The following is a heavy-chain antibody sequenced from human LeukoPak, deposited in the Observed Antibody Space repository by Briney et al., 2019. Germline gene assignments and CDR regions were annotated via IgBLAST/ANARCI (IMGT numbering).Heavy chain of an antibody. D-gene: IGHD1-20*01. CDR3: ASGAPNWNDASFDY. CDR2: INPNSGGT. Sequence: ASVKVSCKASGYTFTSYYMHWVRQAPEQGLEWMGWINPNSGGTNYAQKFQGRVTMTRDMSISTAYMELSRLRSEDTAVYYCASGAPNWNDASFDYWGQGTLVTVSS. V-gene: IGHV1-2*02. J-gene: IGHJ4*02. CDR1: GYTFTSYY.